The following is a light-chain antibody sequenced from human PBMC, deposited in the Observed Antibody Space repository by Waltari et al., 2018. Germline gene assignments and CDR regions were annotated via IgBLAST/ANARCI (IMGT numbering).Light chain of an antibody. CDR1: SRDIGYYTY. J-gene: IGLJ3*02. CDR3: SSYTRGSTLA. CDR2: DVS. Sequence: QSALTQPASVSGSPGQSITIPCTGTSRDIGYYTYVSWYQQHPATAPKLMIYDVSKRPSGVSNRFSGSKSGNTASLTISGLQAEDEADYYCSSYTRGSTLAFGGGTKLTVL. V-gene: IGLV2-14*03.